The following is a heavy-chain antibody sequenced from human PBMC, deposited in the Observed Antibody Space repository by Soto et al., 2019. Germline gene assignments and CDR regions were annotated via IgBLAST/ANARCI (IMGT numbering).Heavy chain of an antibody. CDR2: IRGSGSVI. Sequence: GGSLRLSCAASGFTFSGYNMDWVRQAPGKGLEWVSYIRGSGSVIYYADSVKGRFTISRDNAKNSLYLQMNSLTDEDTAVYYCARDGGRAGNIDFWGQGTLVTVSS. D-gene: IGHD3-16*01. CDR3: ARDGGRAGNIDF. J-gene: IGHJ4*02. V-gene: IGHV3-48*02. CDR1: GFTFSGYN.